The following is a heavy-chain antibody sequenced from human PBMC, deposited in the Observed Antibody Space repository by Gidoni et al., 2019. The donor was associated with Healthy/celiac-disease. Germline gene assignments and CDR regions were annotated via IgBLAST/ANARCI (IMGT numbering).Heavy chain of an antibody. V-gene: IGHV1-18*01. D-gene: IGHD2-21*01. Sequence: QVQLVQSGAEVKKPGASVTVACKASGYTFTSYGISWVRQAPGQGLEWMGWISAYNGNTNYAQKLQGRVTMTTDTSTSTAYMELRSLRSDDTAVYYCARDICGGDCYPTSLRGDYWGQGTLVTVSS. CDR3: ARDICGGDCYPTSLRGDY. CDR2: ISAYNGNT. J-gene: IGHJ4*02. CDR1: GYTFTSYG.